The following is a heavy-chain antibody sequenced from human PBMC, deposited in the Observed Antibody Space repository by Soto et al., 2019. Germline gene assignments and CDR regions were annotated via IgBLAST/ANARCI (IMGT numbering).Heavy chain of an antibody. Sequence: ASVKVSCKASGYTFTSYYMHWVRQAPGQGLEWMGIINPSGGSTSYAQKFQGRVTMTRDTSTSTVYMELSSLRSEDTAVYYCAKVEEHCSGGSCYSLGAFDIWGQGTMVTVSS. J-gene: IGHJ3*02. CDR1: GYTFTSYY. CDR2: INPSGGST. CDR3: AKVEEHCSGGSCYSLGAFDI. D-gene: IGHD2-15*01. V-gene: IGHV1-46*01.